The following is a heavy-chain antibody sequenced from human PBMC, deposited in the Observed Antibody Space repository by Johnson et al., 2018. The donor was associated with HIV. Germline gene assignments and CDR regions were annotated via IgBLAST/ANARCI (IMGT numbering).Heavy chain of an antibody. J-gene: IGHJ3*01. CDR1: GFTFSSYA. D-gene: IGHD6-6*01. Sequence: VLLLESGGGLIQPGGSLRLSCEASGFTFSSYAMNWVRQAPGKGLEWVSAISWNSDTIGYADSVKGRFTISRDNAKNSLYLQINSMRAEDTAVYYCARDRAPVYSSSSTPFDAFDFWGQGTMVTVSS. CDR3: ARDRAPVYSSSSTPFDAFDF. CDR2: ISWNSDTI. V-gene: IGHV3-48*04.